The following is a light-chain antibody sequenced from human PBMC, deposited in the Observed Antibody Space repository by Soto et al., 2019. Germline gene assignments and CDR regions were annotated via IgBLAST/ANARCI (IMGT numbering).Light chain of an antibody. CDR3: QVWDSSSDHPNGV. Sequence: SYELTQPPSVSEAPGQTARITCGGSNIESKSVHWYQQKPGQAPVLVVYDDNDRPSGIPERFSGSNSGNTATLTISRVEAGDEADYFCQVWDSSSDHPNGVFGGGTKLTAL. V-gene: IGLV3-21*02. CDR2: DDN. J-gene: IGLJ3*02. CDR1: NIESKS.